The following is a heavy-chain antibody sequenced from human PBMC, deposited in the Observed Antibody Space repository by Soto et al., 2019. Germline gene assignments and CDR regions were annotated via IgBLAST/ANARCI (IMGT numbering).Heavy chain of an antibody. CDR2: IYYSGST. D-gene: IGHD3-10*01. CDR3: ARGVTSYLYYFDY. Sequence: QVQLQESGPGLVKPSETLSLTCTVSGGSISSYYWSWIRQPPGKGLEWIGYIYYSGSTNYNPSLKSRVPISVDTSKNQFSLKLSSVTAADTAVYYCARGVTSYLYYFDYWGQGTLVTVSS. V-gene: IGHV4-59*01. J-gene: IGHJ4*02. CDR1: GGSISSYY.